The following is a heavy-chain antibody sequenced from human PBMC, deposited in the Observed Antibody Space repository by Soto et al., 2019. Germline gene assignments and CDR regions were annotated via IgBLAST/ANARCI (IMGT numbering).Heavy chain of an antibody. J-gene: IGHJ4*02. CDR1: GFTFSSYA. Sequence: EVQLLESGGGLVQPGGSLRLSCAASGFTFSSYAMSWVRQAPGKGLEWVSAISGSGGSTYYADSVKGRFTISRDNSKNRLYLQMNSLRAEDTAVYYCCGDIVVVVAATFDYWGQGTLVTVSS. V-gene: IGHV3-23*01. D-gene: IGHD2-15*01. CDR3: CGDIVVVVAATFDY. CDR2: ISGSGGST.